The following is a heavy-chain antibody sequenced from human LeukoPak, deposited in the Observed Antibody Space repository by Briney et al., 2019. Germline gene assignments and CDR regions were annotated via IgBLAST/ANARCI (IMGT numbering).Heavy chain of an antibody. Sequence: PSGTLSLACGVSGGSISSTNWWTWVRQPPGEGLEWIGEVHLSGRTNYNPSLESRVTMSVDMSENHISLKLTSVTAADTAVYYCAREGGPYRPLDYSGQGTLVTVSS. V-gene: IGHV4-4*02. CDR2: VHLSGRT. J-gene: IGHJ4*02. CDR3: AREGGPYRPLDY. CDR1: GGSISSTNW.